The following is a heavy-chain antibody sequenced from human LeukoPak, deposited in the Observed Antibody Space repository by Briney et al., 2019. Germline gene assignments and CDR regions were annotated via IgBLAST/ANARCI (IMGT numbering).Heavy chain of an antibody. Sequence: GGSLRLSCAASGFTLSNAWMSWVRQAPGKGLEWVGRIKSKTDSGTTDYAAPVKGRFTISRDDSKNTLYLQMNSLKTEDTAVYYCTTGNYWGQGTLVTVSS. CDR1: GFTLSNAW. CDR2: IKSKTDSGTT. V-gene: IGHV3-15*01. CDR3: TTGNY. J-gene: IGHJ4*02.